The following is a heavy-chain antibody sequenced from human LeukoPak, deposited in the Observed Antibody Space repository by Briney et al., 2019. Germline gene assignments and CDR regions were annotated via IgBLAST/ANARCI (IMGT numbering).Heavy chain of an antibody. CDR2: ISYDGSNK. V-gene: IGHV3-30*18. CDR1: GFTFSSYG. Sequence: PGRSLRLSCAASGFTFSSYGMNWVRQAPGKGLEWVAVISYDGSNKYYADSVKGRFTISRDNSKNTLYPQMNSLRAEDTAVYYCAKCRREGFDYWGQGTLVTVSS. CDR3: AKCRREGFDY. J-gene: IGHJ4*02.